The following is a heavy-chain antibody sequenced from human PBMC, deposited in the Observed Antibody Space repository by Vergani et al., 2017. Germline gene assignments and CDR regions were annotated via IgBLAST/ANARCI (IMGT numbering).Heavy chain of an antibody. CDR1: GGSFSGYY. CDR2: INQSGST. V-gene: IGHV4-34*01. Sequence: QVQLQQWGAGLLKPSETLSLTFAVYGGSFSGYYWSWIRQPPGKGLEWIGEINQSGSTNYNPSLKSRVTISVDTSKNQFSLKLSSVTAADTAVYYCARRRGISLAVWGMDVWGQGTTVTVSS. CDR3: ARRRGISLAVWGMDV. D-gene: IGHD2-15*01. J-gene: IGHJ6*02.